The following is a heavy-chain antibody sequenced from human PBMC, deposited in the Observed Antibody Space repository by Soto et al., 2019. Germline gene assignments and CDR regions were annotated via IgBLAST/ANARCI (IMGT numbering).Heavy chain of an antibody. D-gene: IGHD2-2*01. CDR2: IVVGSGNT. V-gene: IGHV1-58*01. CDR1: GFTFTSSA. Sequence: SVKVSFKASGFTFTSSAVQWVRQARGQRLEWIGWIVVGSGNTNYAQKFQERVTITRDMSTSTAYMELSSLRSEDTAVYYCAADPVRGLRYYYGMDVWGQGTTVTVSS. J-gene: IGHJ6*02. CDR3: AADPVRGLRYYYGMDV.